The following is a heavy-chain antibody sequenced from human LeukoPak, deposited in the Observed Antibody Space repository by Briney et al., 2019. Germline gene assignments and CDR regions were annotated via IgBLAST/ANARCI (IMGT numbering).Heavy chain of an antibody. CDR3: ARGRTRYFDY. J-gene: IGHJ4*02. CDR2: INHSGST. CDR1: GGSFSGYY. Sequence: SETLSLTCAVYGGSFSGYYWSWIRQPPGKGLEWIGEINHSGSTNYNPSLKSRVTISVDTSKHQFSLKLSSVTAADTAVYYCARGRTRYFDYWGQGTLVTVSS. D-gene: IGHD1-14*01. V-gene: IGHV4-34*01.